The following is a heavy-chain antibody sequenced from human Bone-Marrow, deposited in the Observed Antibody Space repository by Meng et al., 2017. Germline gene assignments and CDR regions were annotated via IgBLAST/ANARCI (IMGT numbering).Heavy chain of an antibody. CDR3: ATGAAAADH. J-gene: IGHJ4*02. CDR2: IKRNSDGGTI. Sequence: VEVLWLVGGLVHRVGSLRLSCVASGLSFTDAWMSWVRQARGKGLEWVGRIKRNSDGGTIDYAAPVKGRFTISRDDSKNTLYLQMDSLITEDTAVYFCATGAAAADHWGQGTLVTVSS. D-gene: IGHD6-13*01. V-gene: IGHV3-15*01. CDR1: GLSFTDAW.